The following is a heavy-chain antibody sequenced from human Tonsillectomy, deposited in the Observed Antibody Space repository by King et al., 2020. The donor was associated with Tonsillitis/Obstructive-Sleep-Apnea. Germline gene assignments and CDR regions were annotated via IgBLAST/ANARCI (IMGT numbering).Heavy chain of an antibody. J-gene: IGHJ4*02. CDR1: GGSISSSSYY. CDR2: IYYSGST. Sequence: LQLQESGPGLVKPSETLSLTCTVSGGSISSSSYYWGWIRQPPGKGLEWIGSIYYSGSTYYNPSLKSRVTISVDTSKNQFSLKLSSVTAADTAVYYCAGLSRGGGKNDYWGQGTLVTVSS. V-gene: IGHV4-39*01. CDR3: AGLSRGGGKNDY. D-gene: IGHD1-26*01.